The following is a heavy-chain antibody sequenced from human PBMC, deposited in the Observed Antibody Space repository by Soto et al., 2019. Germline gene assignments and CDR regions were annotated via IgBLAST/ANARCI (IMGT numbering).Heavy chain of an antibody. CDR1: GGSISSRISY. CDR2: IYYNGNT. D-gene: IGHD3-22*01. Sequence: SETLSLTCTVSGGSISSRISYWGWIRQPPGGGLAWIGSIYYNGNTYYNPSLKSRVAISVDTSTNQFSLQMNSLRAEDTAVYYCARDPHYFYDSTGYYDYWGQGTLVTVSS. J-gene: IGHJ4*02. CDR3: ARDPHYFYDSTGYYDY. V-gene: IGHV4-39*02.